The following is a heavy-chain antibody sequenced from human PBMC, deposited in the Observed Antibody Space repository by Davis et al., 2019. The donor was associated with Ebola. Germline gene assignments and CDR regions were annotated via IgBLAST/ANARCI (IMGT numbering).Heavy chain of an antibody. CDR2: IKQDGSEK. Sequence: GESLKISCAASGFTFSNYWMSWVRQAPGKGLEWVANIKQDGSEKFYVDSVKGRFTISRDNAENSLYLQMNSLRAEDTAVYYCARDAHHSSSPTEPYYYYYMDVWGKGTTVTVSS. D-gene: IGHD6-6*01. CDR1: GFTFSNYW. J-gene: IGHJ6*03. V-gene: IGHV3-7*01. CDR3: ARDAHHSSSPTEPYYYYYMDV.